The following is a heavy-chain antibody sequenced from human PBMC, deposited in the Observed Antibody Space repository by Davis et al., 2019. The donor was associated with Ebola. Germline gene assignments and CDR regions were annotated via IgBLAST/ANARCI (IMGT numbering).Heavy chain of an antibody. D-gene: IGHD5-24*01. CDR3: ARDFDGRPFDY. V-gene: IGHV3-48*02. CDR2: ISGDTSTR. Sequence: GVLRLSCEASGFTFSSYDMNWVRQAPGKGLQWISYISGDTSTRYYVDSVKGRFTIYRDNAKNSLYLQMNSLRDEDTAVYFCARDFDGRPFDYWGRGTLVTVSS. CDR1: GFTFSSYD. J-gene: IGHJ4*02.